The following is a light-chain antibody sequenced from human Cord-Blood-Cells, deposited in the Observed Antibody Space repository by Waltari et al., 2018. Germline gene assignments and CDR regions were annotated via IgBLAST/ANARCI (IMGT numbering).Light chain of an antibody. CDR1: SSNLGAGYD. CDR2: GNS. CDR3: QSYDSSLSGWV. Sequence: QSVLTQPPSVSGAPGQRVTISCPGSSSNLGAGYDFHWYQQLPGTAPKLLNHGNSKRPAGVPVRFSGSKSGTSASLAITGLQAEDEADYYCQSYDSSLSGWVFGGGTKLTVL. J-gene: IGLJ3*02. V-gene: IGLV1-40*01.